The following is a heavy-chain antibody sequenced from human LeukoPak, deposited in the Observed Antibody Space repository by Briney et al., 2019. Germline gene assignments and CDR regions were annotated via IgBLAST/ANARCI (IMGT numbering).Heavy chain of an antibody. V-gene: IGHV4-30-2*01. J-gene: IGHJ4*02. CDR3: ARGPGYKHY. Sequence: SETLSLTCTVSGGSISSGGYYWSWIRQAPGKGLEWVGYIYHSGSTYYNPSLKSRVTISVDRSKNQFSLKLSSVTAADTAVYYCARGPGYKHYWGQGTLVTVSS. CDR2: IYHSGST. D-gene: IGHD5-24*01. CDR1: GGSISSGGYY.